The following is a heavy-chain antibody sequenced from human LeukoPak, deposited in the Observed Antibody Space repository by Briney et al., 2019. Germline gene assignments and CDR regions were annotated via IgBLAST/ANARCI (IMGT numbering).Heavy chain of an antibody. J-gene: IGHJ4*02. CDR3: ARGPKAYYFDSSGHVFDY. Sequence: SVKVSCKASGGTFSSYAISWVRQAPGQGLEWMGGIIPIFGTANYAQKFQGRVTITTDESTSTAYMELSSLRSEDTAVYYCARGPKAYYFDSSGHVFDYWGQGTLVTVSS. V-gene: IGHV1-69*05. D-gene: IGHD3-22*01. CDR2: IIPIFGTA. CDR1: GGTFSSYA.